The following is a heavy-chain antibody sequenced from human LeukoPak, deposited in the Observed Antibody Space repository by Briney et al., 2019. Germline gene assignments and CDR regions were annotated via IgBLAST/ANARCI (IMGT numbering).Heavy chain of an antibody. CDR1: GYTFTRSG. D-gene: IGHD2-2*01. J-gene: IGHJ4*02. V-gene: IGHV1-18*01. CDR2: ISGYNGDT. CDR3: ARSGHCSGTSCYAEGIDY. Sequence: ASVKVSCTTSGYTFTRSGITWVRQAPGQGLEWMGWISGYNGDTAYAQMFQGRVTMTTDTSTSTASMELRGLRSDDTAVYYCARSGHCSGTSCYAEGIDYWGQGTLVTVSS.